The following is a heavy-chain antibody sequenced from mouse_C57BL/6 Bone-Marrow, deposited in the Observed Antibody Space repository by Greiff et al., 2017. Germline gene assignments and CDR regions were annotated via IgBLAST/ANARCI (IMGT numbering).Heavy chain of an antibody. CDR1: GYTFTSYD. CDR2: IYPRDGST. J-gene: IGHJ4*01. D-gene: IGHD1-1*01. CDR3: ARWRLLHGVYYAMDY. V-gene: IGHV1-85*01. Sequence: QVQLQQSGPELVKPGASVKLSCKASGYTFTSYDINWVKQRPGQGLEWIGWIYPRDGSTKYNEKFKGKATLTVDTSSSTAYMELHSLTSEDSAVYFCARWRLLHGVYYAMDYWGQGTSVTVSS.